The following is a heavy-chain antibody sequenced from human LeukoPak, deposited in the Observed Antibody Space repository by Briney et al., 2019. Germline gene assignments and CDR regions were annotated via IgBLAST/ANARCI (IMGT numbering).Heavy chain of an antibody. D-gene: IGHD6-6*01. CDR1: GFTFSSYA. Sequence: PGRSPRLSCAASGFTFSSYAMHWVRQAPGKGLEWVAVISYDGSNKYYADSVKGRFTISRDNSKNTLYLQMNSLRAEDAAVYYCAKSSRSGSSSDLDYWGQGTLVTVSS. J-gene: IGHJ4*02. CDR2: ISYDGSNK. CDR3: AKSSRSGSSSDLDY. V-gene: IGHV3-30-3*02.